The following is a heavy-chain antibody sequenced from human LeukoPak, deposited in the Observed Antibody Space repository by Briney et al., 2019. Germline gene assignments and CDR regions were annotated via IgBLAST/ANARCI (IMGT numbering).Heavy chain of an antibody. CDR1: GGSISSSSYY. Sequence: PSETLSLXCTVSGGSISSSSYYWGWIRQPPGKGLEWIGSIYYSGRIYYNPSLKSRVTISVDTSKNQFSLKLSSVTAADTAVYYCARQGGYCSSTSCFYYWGQGTLVTVSS. J-gene: IGHJ4*02. D-gene: IGHD2-2*03. CDR2: IYYSGRI. CDR3: ARQGGYCSSTSCFYY. V-gene: IGHV4-39*01.